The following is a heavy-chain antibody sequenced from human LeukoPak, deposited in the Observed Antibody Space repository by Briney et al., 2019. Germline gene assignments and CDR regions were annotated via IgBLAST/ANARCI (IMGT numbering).Heavy chain of an antibody. D-gene: IGHD5-12*01. CDR1: GGSFSGYY. CDR3: ARAGDSPRSPADY. V-gene: IGHV4-34*01. Sequence: SETLSLTCAVYGGSFSGYYWSWIRQPPGKGLEWIGEINHSGSTNYNPSLKSRVTISVDTSKNQFSLKLSSVTAADTAVYYCARAGDSPRSPADYWGQGTLVTVSS. CDR2: INHSGST. J-gene: IGHJ4*02.